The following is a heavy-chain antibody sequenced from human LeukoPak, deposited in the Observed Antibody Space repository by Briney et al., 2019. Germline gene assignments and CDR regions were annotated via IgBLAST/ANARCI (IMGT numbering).Heavy chain of an antibody. CDR3: ARDKYCSSTSCYVVRDYYYGMDV. Sequence: GGSLRLSCAASGFTFSSYGMHWVRQAPGKGLEWVAVIWYDGINKYYADSVKGRFTISRDNSKNTLYLQMNSLRAEDTAVYYCARDKYCSSTSCYVVRDYYYGMDVWGQGTTVTVSS. CDR2: IWYDGINK. D-gene: IGHD2-2*01. CDR1: GFTFSSYG. V-gene: IGHV3-33*01. J-gene: IGHJ6*02.